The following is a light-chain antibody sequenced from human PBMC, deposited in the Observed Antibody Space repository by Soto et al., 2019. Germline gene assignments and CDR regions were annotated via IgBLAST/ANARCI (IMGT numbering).Light chain of an antibody. CDR1: QSVSSSY. CDR3: QQYFSSPSFT. CDR2: GAS. V-gene: IGKV3-20*01. J-gene: IGKJ3*01. Sequence: EIVLTQSPGTLSLSPGERATLSCRASQSVSSSYLAWYQQKPGQAPRLLIYGASGRATGIPDRFSGSGSGTDFTLTISRLEPEDFAVYYCQQYFSSPSFTFGPGTKVDIK.